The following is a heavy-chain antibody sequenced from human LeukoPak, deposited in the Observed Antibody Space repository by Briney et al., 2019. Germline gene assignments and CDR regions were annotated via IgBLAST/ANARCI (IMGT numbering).Heavy chain of an antibody. D-gene: IGHD2-2*01. CDR2: INPNSGGT. Sequence: GASVKVSCKASGYTLTDYWMHWVRQAPGQGLEWMGWINPNSGGTNYAQKFQGRVTMTRDTSISTAYMELSRLRSDDTAVYHCARAPCGTSCYANDYYYYGMDVWGQGTTVTVSS. V-gene: IGHV1-2*02. J-gene: IGHJ6*02. CDR3: ARAPCGTSCYANDYYYYGMDV. CDR1: GYTLTDYW.